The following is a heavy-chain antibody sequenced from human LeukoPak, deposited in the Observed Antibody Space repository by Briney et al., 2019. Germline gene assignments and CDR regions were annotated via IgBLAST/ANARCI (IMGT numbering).Heavy chain of an antibody. J-gene: IGHJ6*02. CDR3: ARRNAYCRSGDCSRASYFYYGMDV. CDR2: ISSSDNTI. V-gene: IGHV3-11*01. D-gene: IGHD2-2*01. CDR1: GFTFSDYY. Sequence: KPGGSLRLSCAASGFTFSDYYMSWIRQAPGKGLEWISYISSSDNTIYYADSVKGRFTISRDNAKNSLYLQMNSLRAEDTAVYYCARRNAYCRSGDCSRASYFYYGMDVWGQGAKVTVSS.